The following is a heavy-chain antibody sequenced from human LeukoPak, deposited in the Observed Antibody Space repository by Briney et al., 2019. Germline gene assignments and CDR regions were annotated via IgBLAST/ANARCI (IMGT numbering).Heavy chain of an antibody. CDR3: ARSNWSWSEPLYYYYYMDV. CDR2: ISAYNGNT. D-gene: IGHD1-1*01. V-gene: IGHV1-18*01. J-gene: IGHJ6*03. Sequence: ASVKVSCKASGYTFTSYGISWVRQAPGQGLEWMGWISAYNGNTNYAQKLQGRVTMTTDTSTSTAYMELRSLRSDDTAVYYCARSNWSWSEPLYYYYYMDVWGKGTTVTISS. CDR1: GYTFTSYG.